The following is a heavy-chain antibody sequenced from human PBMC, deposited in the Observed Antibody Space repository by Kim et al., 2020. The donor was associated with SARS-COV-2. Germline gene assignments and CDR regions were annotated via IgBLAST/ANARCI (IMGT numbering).Heavy chain of an antibody. CDR3: ASHGGDYYYYYGMDV. V-gene: IGHV3-23*01. Sequence: SVKGRFTISRDNAKNTLYLQMNSLRAEDTAVDYGASHGGDYYYYYGMDVWGQGTTVTVSS. J-gene: IGHJ6*02. D-gene: IGHD3-10*01.